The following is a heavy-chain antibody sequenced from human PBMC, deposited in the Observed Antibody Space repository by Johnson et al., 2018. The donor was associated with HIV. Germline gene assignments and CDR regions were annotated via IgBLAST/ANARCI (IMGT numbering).Heavy chain of an antibody. CDR1: GFTFSDYY. J-gene: IGHJ3*02. V-gene: IGHV3-11*01. D-gene: IGHD2-15*01. CDR3: ARDLGVVVATNAFDI. CDR2: ISSSGSII. Sequence: VQVVESGGGLVKPGGSLRLSCAASGFTFSDYYMSWIRQTPGKGLEWVSYISSSGSIIYYGDSVKGRFTISRDNAKNSLYLQMNSLRAEDTALYYCARDLGVVVATNAFDIWGQGTMVTVSS.